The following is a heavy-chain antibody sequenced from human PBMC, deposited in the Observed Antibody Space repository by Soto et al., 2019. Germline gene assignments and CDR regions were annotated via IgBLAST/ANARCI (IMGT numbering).Heavy chain of an antibody. CDR1: GGSFSGFY. V-gene: IGHV4-34*01. CDR3: ARVRQWLYYFDY. D-gene: IGHD6-19*01. Sequence: SETLSLTCAVYGGSFSGFYWSWIRQPPGKGLEWIGEVNHSGSTNYNPSLKSRVTISVDTSKNQFSLKLSSVTAVDTAVYYCARVRQWLYYFDYWGQGTLVTVSS. J-gene: IGHJ4*02. CDR2: VNHSGST.